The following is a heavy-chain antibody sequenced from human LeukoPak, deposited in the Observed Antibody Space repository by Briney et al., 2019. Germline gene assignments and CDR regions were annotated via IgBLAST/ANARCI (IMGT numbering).Heavy chain of an antibody. J-gene: IGHJ4*02. V-gene: IGHV1-2*02. Sequence: ASVKVSCKASGYTFTDYYMHWVRQAPGQGLEWMGWINPNSGDTNYAQKFQGRVTMTRDTSISTAYMDLSGLRSDDTAVYYCARNSAYYSSSDYWAQGTLVTVSS. D-gene: IGHD3-22*01. CDR1: GYTFTDYY. CDR3: ARNSAYYSSSDY. CDR2: INPNSGDT.